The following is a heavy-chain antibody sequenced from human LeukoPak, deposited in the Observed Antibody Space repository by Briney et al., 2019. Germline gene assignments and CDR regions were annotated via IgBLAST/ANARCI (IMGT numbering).Heavy chain of an antibody. Sequence: RHGESLKISCKGSGYSFTSYWIGWVRQMPGKGLEWMGIIYPGDSDTRYSPSFQGQVTISADKSISTAYLQWSSLKASDTAMYYCASRPLYDSSGQHAFDIWGQGTMVTVSS. V-gene: IGHV5-51*01. CDR1: GYSFTSYW. CDR3: ASRPLYDSSGQHAFDI. J-gene: IGHJ3*02. D-gene: IGHD3-22*01. CDR2: IYPGDSDT.